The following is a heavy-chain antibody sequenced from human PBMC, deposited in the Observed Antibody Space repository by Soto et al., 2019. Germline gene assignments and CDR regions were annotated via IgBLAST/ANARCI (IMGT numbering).Heavy chain of an antibody. CDR1: GGTFSNYA. J-gene: IGHJ4*02. CDR2: IIPIFGTP. CDR3: ARGWETVGTTTPFAY. Sequence: QVQLVQSGAEVKKPGSSVKVSCKASGGTFSNYAINWVRQAPGQGLEWMGGIIPIFGTPNYAQKFQGTVTITADKSTNTAYLEVRNLRSDDMVVYYCARGWETVGTTTPFAYWGQGTLVTVSS. D-gene: IGHD1-26*01. V-gene: IGHV1-69*06.